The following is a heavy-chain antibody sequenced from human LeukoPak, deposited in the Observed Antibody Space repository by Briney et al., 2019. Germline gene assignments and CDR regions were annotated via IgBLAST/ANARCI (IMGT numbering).Heavy chain of an antibody. Sequence: SETLSLTCTVSGGSISSYYWSWIRQPPGKGLEWIGYIYYSGSTNYNPSLKSRVTISVDTSNNQFSLKLSSVTAADTALYYCARDRGYSGIDPWGQGTLVTVSS. CDR3: ARDRGYSGIDP. D-gene: IGHD1-1*01. CDR2: IYYSGST. CDR1: GGSISSYY. J-gene: IGHJ5*02. V-gene: IGHV4-59*01.